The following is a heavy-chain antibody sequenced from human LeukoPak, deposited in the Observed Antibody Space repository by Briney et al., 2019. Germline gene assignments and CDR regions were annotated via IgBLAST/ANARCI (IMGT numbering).Heavy chain of an antibody. J-gene: IGHJ4*02. CDR1: GGSIGNGDYS. CDR3: ARGVAPAVAAPVTFDY. Sequence: PSETLSLTCAVSGGSIGNGDYSWSWIRQPPGKGLEWIGYIYHSGSTYYNPSLKSRVTISVDRSKNQFSLKLSSVTAADTAVYYCARGVAPAVAAPVTFDYWGQGTLVTVSS. V-gene: IGHV4-30-2*01. CDR2: IYHSGST. D-gene: IGHD2-15*01.